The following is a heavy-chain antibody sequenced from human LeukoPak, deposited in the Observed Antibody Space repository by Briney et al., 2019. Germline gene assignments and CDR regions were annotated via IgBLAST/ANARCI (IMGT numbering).Heavy chain of an antibody. CDR3: ARYTSSSGYFYYALDV. V-gene: IGHV3-23*01. D-gene: IGHD6-6*01. CDR2: ISGNGGST. J-gene: IGHJ6*02. CDR1: GLTFSNFA. Sequence: GGSLRLSCVASGLTFSNFAMSWVRQAPGKGLEWVSHISGNGGSTDYADSVKGRFTISRDNSKNTLYVQMNSLRADDTAIYYCARYTSSSGYFYYALDVWGQGTMVTVSS.